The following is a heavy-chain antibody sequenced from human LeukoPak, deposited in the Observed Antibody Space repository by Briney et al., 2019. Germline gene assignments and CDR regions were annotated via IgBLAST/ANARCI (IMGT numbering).Heavy chain of an antibody. J-gene: IGHJ4*02. D-gene: IGHD2-2*01. Sequence: GSLRLSCAASGFTFSSCWMTWVRQPPGKGLEWIGEINHSGSTNYNPSLKSRVTISVDTSKNQFSLKLSSVTAADTAVYYCATVPAAENFDYWGQGTLVTVSS. V-gene: IGHV4-34*08. CDR2: INHSGST. CDR1: GFTFSSCW. CDR3: ATVPAAENFDY.